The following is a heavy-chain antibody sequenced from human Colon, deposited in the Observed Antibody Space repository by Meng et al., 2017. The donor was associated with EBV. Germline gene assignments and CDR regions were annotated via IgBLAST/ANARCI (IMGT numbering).Heavy chain of an antibody. CDR2: IYHSGST. J-gene: IGHJ4*02. D-gene: IGHD3-10*01. Sequence: QQQLTESGPGLVKPSEPLSLTCPVSGGSISSSHYYWGWVRQPPGKGLQWIGTIYHSGSTSYNPSPQSRVTMFVDTSKNQFSLMLTSVTATDTAVYYCARRRGGSGRDCWGQGTLVTVSS. CDR3: ARRRGGSGRDC. V-gene: IGHV4-39*01. CDR1: GGSISSSHYY.